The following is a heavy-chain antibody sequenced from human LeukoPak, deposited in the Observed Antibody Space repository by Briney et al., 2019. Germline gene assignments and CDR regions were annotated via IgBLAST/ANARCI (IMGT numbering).Heavy chain of an antibody. CDR2: IYHSGST. Sequence: SGTLSLTCAVSGGSISSSNWWSWVRQPPGKGLEWIGEIYHSGSTNYNPSLKSRVTISVDTSKNQFSLKLSSVTAADTAVYYCARIAATRRSNYYYYYMDVWGKGTTVTVSS. CDR1: GGSISSSNW. CDR3: ARIAATRRSNYYYYYMDV. V-gene: IGHV4-4*02. J-gene: IGHJ6*03. D-gene: IGHD3-10*01.